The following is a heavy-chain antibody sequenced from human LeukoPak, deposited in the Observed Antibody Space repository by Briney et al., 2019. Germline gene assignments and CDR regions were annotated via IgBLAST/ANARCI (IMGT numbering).Heavy chain of an antibody. Sequence: SETLSPTCTVSGGSFSSSDYYWGWIRQPPGKGLEWIGSIYYSGTTYYNPSLKSRVTISVDTSKNQFSLKLRSVTAADTAVYYCARHEWGITNAFDIWGQGTMVTVSS. CDR2: IYYSGTT. D-gene: IGHD1-14*01. V-gene: IGHV4-39*01. CDR3: ARHEWGITNAFDI. CDR1: GGSFSSSDYY. J-gene: IGHJ3*02.